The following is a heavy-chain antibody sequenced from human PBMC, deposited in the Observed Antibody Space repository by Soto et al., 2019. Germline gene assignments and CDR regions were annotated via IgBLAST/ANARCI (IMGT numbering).Heavy chain of an antibody. J-gene: IGHJ2*01. Sequence: ASVKVSCTVSGYTLTELSMHWVRQAPGKGLEWMGGFDPEDGETIYAQKFQGRVTMTEDTSTDTAYMELSSLRSEDTAVYYCATDHLLPKSFDLWGRGTLVTVSS. CDR2: FDPEDGET. V-gene: IGHV1-24*01. CDR1: GYTLTELS. CDR3: ATDHLLPKSFDL.